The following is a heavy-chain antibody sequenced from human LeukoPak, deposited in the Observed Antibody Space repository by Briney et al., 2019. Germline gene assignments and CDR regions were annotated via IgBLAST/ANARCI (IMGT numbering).Heavy chain of an antibody. CDR3: ARVYSGSYYDFDY. CDR1: GFTFSDYY. J-gene: IGHJ4*02. CDR2: ISSSSSYT. Sequence: GGSLRLSCAASGFTFSDYYMSWLRQAPGKGLEWVSYISSSSSYTDYADSVKGRFTISRDNAKNSLYLQMNSLRAEDTAVYYCARVYSGSYYDFDYWGQGTLVTVSS. D-gene: IGHD1-26*01. V-gene: IGHV3-11*06.